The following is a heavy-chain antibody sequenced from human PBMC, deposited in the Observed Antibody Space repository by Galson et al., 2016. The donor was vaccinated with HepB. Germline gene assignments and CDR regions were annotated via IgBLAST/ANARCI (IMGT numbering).Heavy chain of an antibody. D-gene: IGHD2-2*01. CDR1: GYTFTTYG. V-gene: IGHV1-18*01. Sequence: SVKVSCKASGYTFTTYGISWVRQAPGQGLEWMGWISAYNGNTNYARKLQGRVTVTTDTSTSTAYMELRSLRSDDTAVYYCARDPRKIRYQLLEIYYYYYAMDVWGQGTTVTVSS. CDR2: ISAYNGNT. J-gene: IGHJ6*02. CDR3: ARDPRKIRYQLLEIYYYYYAMDV.